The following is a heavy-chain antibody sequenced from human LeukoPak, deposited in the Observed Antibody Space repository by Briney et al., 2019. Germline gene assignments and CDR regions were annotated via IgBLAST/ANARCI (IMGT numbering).Heavy chain of an antibody. J-gene: IGHJ4*02. CDR2: ISSNGGST. Sequence: PGGSLRLSCSASGFTFSSYAMHWVRQAPGKGLEYVSAISSNGGSTYYADSVKGRFTISRDNSKNTLYLQMNSLRAEDTAVYYCARVGTTGVRGSVDYWGQGTLVTVSS. V-gene: IGHV3-64*04. D-gene: IGHD2-8*01. CDR1: GFTFSSYA. CDR3: ARVGTTGVRGSVDY.